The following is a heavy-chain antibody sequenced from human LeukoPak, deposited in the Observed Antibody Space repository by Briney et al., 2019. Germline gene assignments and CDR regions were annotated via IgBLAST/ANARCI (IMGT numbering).Heavy chain of an antibody. D-gene: IGHD6-19*01. Sequence: TGGSLTLSCAASGFAFSSLAMGWVRLAPGKGREWVAGISDSGSITYYADSVKGRFTISRDNSKNTLFLQMNSLGAEDTAVYYCAKDARRTNGWYFFDYWGQGTLVTVSS. J-gene: IGHJ4*02. V-gene: IGHV3-23*01. CDR3: AKDARRTNGWYFFDY. CDR2: ISDSGSIT. CDR1: GFAFSSLA.